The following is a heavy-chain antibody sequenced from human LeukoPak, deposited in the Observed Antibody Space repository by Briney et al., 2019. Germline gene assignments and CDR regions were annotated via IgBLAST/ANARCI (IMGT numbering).Heavy chain of an antibody. D-gene: IGHD4-23*01. Sequence: SETLSLTCTVSGGSISSSSYYWGWIRQPPGKGLEWIGSIYYGGSSYYNPSLKSRVTMAVDTSKNHFSLKLSSVTAADTAVYYCASHYGGDSGHFDYWGQGTLVTVSS. CDR1: GGSISSSSYY. V-gene: IGHV4-39*02. CDR3: ASHYGGDSGHFDY. CDR2: IYYGGSS. J-gene: IGHJ4*02.